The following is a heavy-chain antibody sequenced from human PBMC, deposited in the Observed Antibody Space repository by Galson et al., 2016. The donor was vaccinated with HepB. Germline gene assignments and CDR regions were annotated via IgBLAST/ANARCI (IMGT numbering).Heavy chain of an antibody. J-gene: IGHJ4*02. CDR2: LSSRSNHA. CDR1: GFTFSDYY. D-gene: IGHD3-16*01. Sequence: SLRLSCAASGFTFSDYYMNWIRQAPGKGLQWLASLSSRSNHANYADSVKGRFTVSRDNAKNSLYLEMNSLRAEDTAVYYFARAVRLGEFLTWGQGTLVTVSS. CDR3: ARAVRLGEFLT. V-gene: IGHV3-11*06.